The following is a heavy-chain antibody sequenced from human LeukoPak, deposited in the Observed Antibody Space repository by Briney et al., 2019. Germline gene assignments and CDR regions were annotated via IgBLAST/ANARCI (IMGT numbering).Heavy chain of an antibody. Sequence: GASVKVSCTVSGGTFSSYAISWVRQAPGQGLEWMGGIIPIFGTANYAQKFQGRVTITADESTSTAYMELSSLRSEDTAVYYCARGGAAQDTPGFDYWGQGTLVTVSS. J-gene: IGHJ4*02. D-gene: IGHD1-26*01. V-gene: IGHV1-69*13. CDR2: IIPIFGTA. CDR1: GGTFSSYA. CDR3: ARGGAAQDTPGFDY.